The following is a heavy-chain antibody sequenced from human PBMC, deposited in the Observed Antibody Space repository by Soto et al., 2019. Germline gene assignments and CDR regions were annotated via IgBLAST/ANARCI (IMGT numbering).Heavy chain of an antibody. D-gene: IGHD3-9*01. J-gene: IGHJ4*02. CDR3: AKTPSTGYYPFDY. V-gene: IGHV3-23*01. Sequence: PWGSLGLACAPSGFTFSTYAMSWVRQAPGKGLDWVSGISGIGDTTIYADSVKGRFTISRDNSKNTLHLQMNSLRAEDTAVYYCAKTPSTGYYPFDYWGQGTLVTVSS. CDR2: ISGIGDTT. CDR1: GFTFSTYA.